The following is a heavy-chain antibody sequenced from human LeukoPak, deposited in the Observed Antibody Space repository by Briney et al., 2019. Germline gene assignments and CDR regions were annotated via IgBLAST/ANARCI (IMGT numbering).Heavy chain of an antibody. J-gene: IGHJ5*02. Sequence: SVKVSCKASGDTFSSYAISWVRQAPGQGLEWMGGIIPIFGTANYAQKFQGRVTITTDESTSTAYMELSSLRSEDTAVYYCARLTSSIAAPVDWFDPWGQGTLVTVSS. CDR1: GDTFSSYA. D-gene: IGHD6-6*01. CDR2: IIPIFGTA. CDR3: ARLTSSIAAPVDWFDP. V-gene: IGHV1-69*05.